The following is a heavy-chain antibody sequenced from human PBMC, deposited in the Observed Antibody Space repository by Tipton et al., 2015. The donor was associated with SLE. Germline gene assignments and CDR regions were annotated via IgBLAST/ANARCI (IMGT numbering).Heavy chain of an antibody. CDR1: SGSIKNGSVY. V-gene: IGHV4-61*09. CDR3: ARQLTSGYYYEFGY. CDR2: VHIIGTT. J-gene: IGHJ4*02. D-gene: IGHD3-22*01. Sequence: TLSLTCSVSSGSIKNGSVYWSWLRQHAGKVLEWIGHVHIIGTTNYNPPLKSRVTISVDTSKNQYSLRLTSVTAADTAVYYCARQLTSGYYYEFGYWGQGMLVTVSS.